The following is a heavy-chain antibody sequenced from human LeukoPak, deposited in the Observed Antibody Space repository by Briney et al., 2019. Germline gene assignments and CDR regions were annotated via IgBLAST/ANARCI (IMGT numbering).Heavy chain of an antibody. J-gene: IGHJ4*02. CDR2: ITGSGVTT. Sequence: QPGGSLRLSCAASGFTFSSYGMSWVRQAPGKGLEWVSFITGSGVTTSYADSVKGRFTIPRDSAKHSLFLQMNSLRAEDTAVYYCARPTSSGSINSWGQGTLVTVSS. D-gene: IGHD6-19*01. CDR3: ARPTSSGSINS. CDR1: GFTFSSYG. V-gene: IGHV3-48*01.